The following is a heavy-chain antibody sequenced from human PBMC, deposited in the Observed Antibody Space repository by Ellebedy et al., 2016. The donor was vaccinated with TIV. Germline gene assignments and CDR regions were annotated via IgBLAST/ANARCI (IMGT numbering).Heavy chain of an antibody. D-gene: IGHD1-20*01. CDR3: ARISGSYGADY. CDR2: INYSGST. J-gene: IGHJ4*02. V-gene: IGHV4-34*01. CDR1: GGSFSGYH. Sequence: MPSETLSLTCAVYGGSFSGYHWNWIRQSPGKGLEWIGEINYSGSTHYNPSLKSRVIISIDTSKNQFSLNLNSVTAADTAVYYCARISGSYGADYWGQGTLVTVSS.